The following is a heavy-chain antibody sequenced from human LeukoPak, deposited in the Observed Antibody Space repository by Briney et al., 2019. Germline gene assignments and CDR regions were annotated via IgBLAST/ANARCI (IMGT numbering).Heavy chain of an antibody. CDR3: AGENDGSSDAFDI. CDR2: IYTSGST. V-gene: IGHV4-4*07. CDR1: GGSISSYY. J-gene: IGHJ3*02. D-gene: IGHD6-6*01. Sequence: SETLSLTCTVSGGSISSYYWSWIRQPAGKGLEWIGRIYTSGSTNYNPSLTSRVTMSVDTSKNQFSLKLSSVTAADTAVYYCAGENDGSSDAFDIWGQGTMVTVSA.